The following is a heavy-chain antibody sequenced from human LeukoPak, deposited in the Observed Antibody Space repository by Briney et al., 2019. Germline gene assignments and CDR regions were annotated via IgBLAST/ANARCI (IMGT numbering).Heavy chain of an antibody. Sequence: KPSETLSLTCAVSGYSISSGYYWGWIRQPPGKGLEWIGSIYHSGSTYYNPSLKSRVTISVDTSKNQFSLKLSSVTAADTAVYYCARLTMYSSSWYFDYWGQGTLVTVSS. J-gene: IGHJ4*02. V-gene: IGHV4-38-2*01. CDR1: GYSISSGYY. D-gene: IGHD6-13*01. CDR3: ARLTMYSSSWYFDY. CDR2: IYHSGST.